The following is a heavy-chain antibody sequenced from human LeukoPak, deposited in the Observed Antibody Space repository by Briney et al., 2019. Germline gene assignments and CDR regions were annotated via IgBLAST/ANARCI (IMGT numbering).Heavy chain of an antibody. CDR2: IYPGDSDT. Sequence: GESLKISCKGSGYTFTTYWISWVRQMPGKGLEWMGIIYPGDSDTRYSPSFEGQVTISADKSISTAYLQWNSLKASDTAKYYCARHGSGGFYDSSAYYYYLDSWGQGSLVTVSS. J-gene: IGHJ4*02. CDR1: GYTFTTYW. CDR3: ARHGSGGFYDSSAYYYYLDS. D-gene: IGHD3-22*01. V-gene: IGHV5-51*01.